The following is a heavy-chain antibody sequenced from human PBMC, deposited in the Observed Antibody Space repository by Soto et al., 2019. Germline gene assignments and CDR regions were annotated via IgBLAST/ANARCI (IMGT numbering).Heavy chain of an antibody. CDR3: ARDPPGFHSAFDF. J-gene: IGHJ4*02. Sequence: SQTLSLTCAISGDSVSSNGAAWNWIRQSPSRGLEWLGRTYYRSRWYSDYAPSVKSRITVNPDTSQNQFSLQLNSVTPEDTALSYCARDPPGFHSAFDFWGQGTLVTVSS. CDR1: GDSVSSNGAA. V-gene: IGHV6-1*01. D-gene: IGHD4-4*01. CDR2: TYYRSRWYS.